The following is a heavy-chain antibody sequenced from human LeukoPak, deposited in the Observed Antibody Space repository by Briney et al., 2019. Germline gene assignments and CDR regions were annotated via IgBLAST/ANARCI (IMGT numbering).Heavy chain of an antibody. CDR3: ATAVVVAGGNLDY. V-gene: IGHV1-69*05. D-gene: IGHD2-21*01. CDR1: GGTFSSYA. CDR2: IIPIFGTA. Sequence: SVKVSCKASGGTFSSYAISWVRQALGQGLEWMGGIIPIFGTANYAQKFQGRVTITTDESTSTAYMELSSLRSEDTAVYYCATAVVVAGGNLDYWGQGTLVTVSS. J-gene: IGHJ4*02.